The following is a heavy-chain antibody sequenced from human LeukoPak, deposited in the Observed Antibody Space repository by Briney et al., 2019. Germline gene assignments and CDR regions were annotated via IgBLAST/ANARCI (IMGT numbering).Heavy chain of an antibody. D-gene: IGHD6-13*01. CDR2: INPSGGNT. CDR1: GYTFTNYY. J-gene: IGHJ5*02. V-gene: IGHV1-46*01. CDR3: ARVHGSSWYWFDP. Sequence: ASVKVSCKASGYTFTNYYIHWVRQAPGQGLECMGIINPSGGNTNYAQKLQGRVTMTTDTSTSTAYMELRSLRSDDTAVYYCARVHGSSWYWFDPWGQGTLVTVSS.